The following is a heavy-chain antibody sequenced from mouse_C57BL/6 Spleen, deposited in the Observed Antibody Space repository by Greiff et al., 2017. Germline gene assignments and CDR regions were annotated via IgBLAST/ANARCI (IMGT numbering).Heavy chain of an antibody. CDR1: GFSLTSYG. D-gene: IGHD2-4*01. Sequence: VKLQESGPGLVQPSQSLSITCTVSGFSLTSYGVHWVRQSPGKGLEWLGVIWSGGSTDYNAAFISRLSISKDNSKSQVFFKMNSLQADDTAIYYCASPYDYEGFYAMDYWGQGTSVTVSS. CDR2: IWSGGST. CDR3: ASPYDYEGFYAMDY. V-gene: IGHV2-2*01. J-gene: IGHJ4*01.